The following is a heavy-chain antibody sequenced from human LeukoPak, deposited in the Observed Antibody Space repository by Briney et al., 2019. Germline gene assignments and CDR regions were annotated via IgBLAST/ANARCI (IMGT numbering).Heavy chain of an antibody. J-gene: IGHJ4*02. CDR3: ARAGKYYGSGDY. CDR1: GFTFSTSW. D-gene: IGHD3-10*01. CDR2: INQDGREK. Sequence: GGSLRLSCVDSGFTFSTSWMTWVRQAPGKGLEWVANINQDGREKYYAGSVRGRFIISRDNAQNSLYLQMNSLRAEDMAVYYCARAGKYYGSGDYWGQGTLITVSS. V-gene: IGHV3-7*03.